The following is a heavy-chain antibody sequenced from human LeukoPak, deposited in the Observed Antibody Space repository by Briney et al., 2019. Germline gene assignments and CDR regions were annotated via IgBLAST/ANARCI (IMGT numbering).Heavy chain of an antibody. CDR3: ARDVRLATSYYCIDV. V-gene: IGHV3-48*03. CDR2: ISSSGSTI. D-gene: IGHD5-12*01. Sequence: GGSLRLSCTASGFTFSSYEMNWVRQAPGKGLEWVSYISSSGSTIYYADSVKGRFTISIDNAKNSLYLQMNSLRAEDTAVYYCARDVRLATSYYCIDVWGQGTTVTVSS. J-gene: IGHJ6*02. CDR1: GFTFSSYE.